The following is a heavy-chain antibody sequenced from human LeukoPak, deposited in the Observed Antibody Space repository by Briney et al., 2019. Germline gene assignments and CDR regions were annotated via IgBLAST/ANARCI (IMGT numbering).Heavy chain of an antibody. D-gene: IGHD6-13*01. J-gene: IGHJ5*02. CDR3: ARVSSSWRNWFDP. V-gene: IGHV4-30-4*01. Sequence: PSETLSLTCTVSGGSISSGDYYWSWIRQPPGKGLEWIGYIYYSGSTYYNPSLKSRVTISVDTSKNQFSLKLSSVTAADTAVYYCARVSSSWRNWFDPWGQGTLVTVSS. CDR1: GGSISSGDYY. CDR2: IYYSGST.